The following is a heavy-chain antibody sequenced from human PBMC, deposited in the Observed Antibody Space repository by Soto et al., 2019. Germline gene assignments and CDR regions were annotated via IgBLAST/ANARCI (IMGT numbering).Heavy chain of an antibody. CDR3: ASFLYHYDSTSYYHNF. CDR1: GGSISSSGYY. Sequence: PSETLSLTCTVSGGSISSSGYYWGWIRQSPGKGLEWIVTTYYSGSTYYNPSLESRVTISVDTSKNQISLKLRSVTAADTAVFYCASFLYHYDSTSYYHNFWGQGTLVTVSS. V-gene: IGHV4-39*01. CDR2: TYYSGST. J-gene: IGHJ4*02. D-gene: IGHD3-16*01.